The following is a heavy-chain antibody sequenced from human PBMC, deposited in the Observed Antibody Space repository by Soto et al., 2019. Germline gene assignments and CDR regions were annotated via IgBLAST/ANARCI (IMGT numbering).Heavy chain of an antibody. CDR1: GGSISSYY. D-gene: IGHD3-9*01. J-gene: IGHJ5*02. CDR3: ARGLIYDILTGPIHWFDP. Sequence: PSETLSLTCTVSGGSISSYYWSWIRQPPGKGLERIGYIYYSGSTNYNPSLKSRVTISVDTSKNQFSLKLSSVTAADTAVYFCARGLIYDILTGPIHWFDPWGQGTLVTVSS. V-gene: IGHV4-59*12. CDR2: IYYSGST.